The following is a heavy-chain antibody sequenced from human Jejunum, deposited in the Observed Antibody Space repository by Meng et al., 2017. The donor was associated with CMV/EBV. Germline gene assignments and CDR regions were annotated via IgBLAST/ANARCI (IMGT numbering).Heavy chain of an antibody. Sequence: FTFNTYDMNWVRQAPGKGLEWVSGISGSGVNTYYADSVKGRFTISRDNSKNTLYLQMNSLRGEDTAVYYCAKDRLGSTAVPYFFDYWGQGTLVTVSS. CDR2: ISGSGVNT. CDR3: AKDRLGSTAVPYFFDY. D-gene: IGHD2/OR15-2a*01. J-gene: IGHJ4*02. V-gene: IGHV3-23*01. CDR1: FTFNTYD.